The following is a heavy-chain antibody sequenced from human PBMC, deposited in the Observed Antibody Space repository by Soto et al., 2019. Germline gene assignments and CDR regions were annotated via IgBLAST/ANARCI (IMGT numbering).Heavy chain of an antibody. Sequence: GGSLRLSCAASGFTFSSYGMHWVRQAPGKGLEWVAVISYDGSNKYYADSVKGRFTISRDNSKNTLYLQMNSLRAEDTAVYYCAKDRRHYYDSSGYYHYYYYGMDVWGQGTTVTVSS. V-gene: IGHV3-30*18. CDR2: ISYDGSNK. CDR1: GFTFSSYG. J-gene: IGHJ6*02. D-gene: IGHD3-22*01. CDR3: AKDRRHYYDSSGYYHYYYYGMDV.